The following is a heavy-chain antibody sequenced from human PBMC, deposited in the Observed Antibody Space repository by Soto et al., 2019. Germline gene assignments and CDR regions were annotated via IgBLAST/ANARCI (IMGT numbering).Heavy chain of an antibody. D-gene: IGHD1-7*01. J-gene: IGHJ4*02. CDR3: AKRLLELHMYDY. V-gene: IGHV3-23*01. CDR1: GFIFRNYV. CDR2: IIGSGGTT. Sequence: EVQLSASGGGLVQPGGSLRLSCTASGFIFRNYVMTWVRQAPGKGLEWVSRIIGSGGTTYYTDSVQGHFTISRDNSKNTLVLQINSLRAEDTAVYYYAKRLLELHMYDYWGQGTLVTGSS.